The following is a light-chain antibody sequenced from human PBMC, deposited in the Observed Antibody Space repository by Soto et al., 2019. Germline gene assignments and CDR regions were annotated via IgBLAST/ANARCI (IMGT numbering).Light chain of an antibody. V-gene: IGKV4-1*01. CDR1: QSVLYSSNNKNY. J-gene: IGKJ4*01. Sequence: DIVMTQSPDSLAVSLGERATINCKSSQSVLYSSNNKNYLAWYQQKAGQPPKLLIYWASTRQSGVPDRFSSSGSETDFTLTISSLQAEDVAIYYCQQYYNPPLTFGGGTKVEIK. CDR2: WAS. CDR3: QQYYNPPLT.